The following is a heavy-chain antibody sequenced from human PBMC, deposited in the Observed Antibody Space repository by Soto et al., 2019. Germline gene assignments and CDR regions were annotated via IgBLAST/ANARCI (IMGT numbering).Heavy chain of an antibody. Sequence: ASVKVSCKASGYTFTNSAIHWVRRAPGQTLEWMGWINVGNGNTKYSQKFQGRVTITRDTSASTAYLELSSLRSEYTAVYYCARVGLLRKVVDPGGQGTLVTVSS. D-gene: IGHD6-19*01. V-gene: IGHV1-3*01. CDR1: GYTFTNSA. CDR3: ARVGLLRKVVDP. CDR2: INVGNGNT. J-gene: IGHJ5*02.